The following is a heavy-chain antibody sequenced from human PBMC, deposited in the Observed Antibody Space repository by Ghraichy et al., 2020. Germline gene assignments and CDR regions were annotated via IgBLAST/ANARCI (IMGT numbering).Heavy chain of an antibody. J-gene: IGHJ2*01. CDR2: ISYDANKK. D-gene: IGHD2/OR15-2a*01. CDR3: VKEGLRRTWNRHFDL. V-gene: IGHV3-30*18. Sequence: LSLTCVASGFTFSGDGMHWVRQAPGKGLEWVAFISYDANKKFYADSVKGRFIISRDNSKNTMYLQMDTLRAEDTAVFYCVKEGLRRTWNRHFDLWGRDTLVTVSS. CDR1: GFTFSGDG.